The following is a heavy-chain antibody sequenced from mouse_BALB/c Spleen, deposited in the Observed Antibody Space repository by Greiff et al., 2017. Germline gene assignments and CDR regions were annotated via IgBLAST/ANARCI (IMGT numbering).Heavy chain of an antibody. Sequence: DVKLVESGGGLVQPGGSRKLSCAASGFTFSDYGMAWVRQAPGKGPEWVAFISNLAYSIYYADTVTGRFTISRENAKNTLYLEMSSLRSEDTAMYYCARQDFYAMDYWGQGTSVTVSS. CDR1: GFTFSDYG. CDR2: ISNLAYSI. V-gene: IGHV5-15*02. CDR3: ARQDFYAMDY. J-gene: IGHJ4*01.